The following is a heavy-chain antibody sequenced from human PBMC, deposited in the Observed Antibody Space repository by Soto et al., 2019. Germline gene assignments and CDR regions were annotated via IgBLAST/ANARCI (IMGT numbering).Heavy chain of an antibody. V-gene: IGHV3-72*01. CDR3: VRGYSGFHY. CDR1: GFTFSDRY. CDR2: SRNKANSYTT. D-gene: IGHD5-12*01. J-gene: IGHJ4*02. Sequence: EVQLVESGGGLVQPGGSLRLSCEVSGFTFSDRYMDWVRQAPGRGLEWVVRSRNKANSYTTEYATSVKGKFTVSRDDSKNLFFLQMNSLKTEDTAVYYCVRGYSGFHYWGQGALVTVSS.